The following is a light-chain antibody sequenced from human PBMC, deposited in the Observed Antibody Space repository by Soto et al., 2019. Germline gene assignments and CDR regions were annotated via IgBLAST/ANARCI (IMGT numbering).Light chain of an antibody. CDR3: QQYASAPLT. V-gene: IGKV3-20*01. CDR1: LTVTNNY. Sequence: EIVLTHSPDTLSLSPGERATLSCRASLTVTNNYLAWYQQKAGQAPRLVIYDASTRATVIPYRFSASGSGTDFTLTISRLEPEDFAVYFCQQYASAPLTFGQGNKVEVK. J-gene: IGKJ1*01. CDR2: DAS.